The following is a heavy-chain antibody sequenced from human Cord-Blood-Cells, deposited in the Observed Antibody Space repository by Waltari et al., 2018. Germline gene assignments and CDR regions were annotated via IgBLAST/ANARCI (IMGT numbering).Heavy chain of an antibody. V-gene: IGHV1-69*09. Sequence: QVQLVQSGAELQKPGFSVKVSCTPSGGIFSSYAISWVRQAPGQGLEWMGRIIPILGIANYAQKFQGRVTITADKSTSTAYMELSSLRSEDTAVYYCARNSSNWFDPWGQGTLVTVSS. CDR3: ARNSSNWFDP. CDR2: IIPILGIA. J-gene: IGHJ5*02. CDR1: GGIFSSYA.